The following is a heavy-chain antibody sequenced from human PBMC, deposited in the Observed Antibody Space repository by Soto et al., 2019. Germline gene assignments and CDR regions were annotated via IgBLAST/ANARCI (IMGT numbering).Heavy chain of an antibody. J-gene: IGHJ3*02. CDR2: ISHSGST. CDR1: GGTFSGYC. CDR3: ARASRADAFDI. V-gene: IGHV4-34*01. Sequence: SETLSLTCAVYGGTFSGYCWSWIRQPPGTGLEWIGEISHSGSTNYNPSLKSRVTMSVDTSKIQFSLKLTSVTAADTAMYYCARASRADAFDIWGQGTVVTVSS.